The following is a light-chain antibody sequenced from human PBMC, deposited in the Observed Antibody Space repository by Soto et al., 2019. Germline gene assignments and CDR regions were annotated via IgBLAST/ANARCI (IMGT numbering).Light chain of an antibody. V-gene: IGKV1-12*01. Sequence: DIRMTQSPSSVSASVGDRVTITCRASQVIRSWLTWYQQKPGKAPKLLIYAASTLQSGVPSRFSGSGSGTDFTLTINSLQPEDFATYYCQQANAFPHTFGQGTKLEIK. CDR1: QVIRSW. CDR3: QQANAFPHT. J-gene: IGKJ2*01. CDR2: AAS.